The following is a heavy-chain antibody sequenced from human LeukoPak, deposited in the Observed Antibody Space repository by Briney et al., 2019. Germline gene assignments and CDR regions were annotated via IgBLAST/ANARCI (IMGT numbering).Heavy chain of an antibody. D-gene: IGHD2-21*01. J-gene: IGHJ4*02. CDR3: IRPRLQDGSGAYYFDY. CDR2: TKSKANSYAT. V-gene: IGHV3-73*01. Sequence: TGVSLSLSCRAGRFTFYGPDVLGARRAWGEAVVGGGRTKSKANSYATAYAASVRGRFTISRDDSKNTAYLEMNSLNTEDTAVYYCIRPRLQDGSGAYYFDYWGQGTLVTVSS. CDR1: RFTFYGPD.